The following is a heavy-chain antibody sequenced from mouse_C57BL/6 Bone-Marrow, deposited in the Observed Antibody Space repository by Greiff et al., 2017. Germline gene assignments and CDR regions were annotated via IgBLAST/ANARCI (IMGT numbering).Heavy chain of an antibody. CDR1: GYTFTDYY. CDR3: ARDYTLYAMDY. CDR2: INPNNGGT. Sequence: EVKLQQSGPELVKPGASVKISCKASGYTFTDYYMNWVKQSHGKSLEWIGDINPNNGGTSYNQKFKGKATLTVDKSSSTAYMELRSLTSEDSAVYYCARDYTLYAMDYWGQGTSVTVSS. D-gene: IGHD2-12*01. J-gene: IGHJ4*01. V-gene: IGHV1-26*01.